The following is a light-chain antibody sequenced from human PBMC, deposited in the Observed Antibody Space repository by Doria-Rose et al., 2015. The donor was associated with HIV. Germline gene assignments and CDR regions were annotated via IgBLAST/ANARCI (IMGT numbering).Light chain of an antibody. CDR1: QSFSSTY. Sequence: EIVLTQSPGTLSLSPGERATLSCRASQSFSSTYLAWYQQKPGQAPSLLIYDGSTRATGIPDRFSASGFVTDFTLTINRLEPEDFALYYCHQYGTSWTFGQGTKVEI. CDR3: HQYGTSWT. J-gene: IGKJ1*01. CDR2: DGS. V-gene: IGKV3-20*01.